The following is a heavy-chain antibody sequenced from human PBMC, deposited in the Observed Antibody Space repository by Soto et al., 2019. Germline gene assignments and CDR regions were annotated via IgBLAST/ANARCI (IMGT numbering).Heavy chain of an antibody. Sequence: GAVRVSWAACGFTFSRYSMKWVRQATGKGLEWVSYISSSSSTIYYADSVKGRFTISRDNAKNSLYLQMNSLRDEDTAVYYCARGRWDSSGWSFDYWGQGTLVTSPQ. D-gene: IGHD6-19*01. V-gene: IGHV3-48*02. CDR1: GFTFSRYS. CDR3: ARGRWDSSGWSFDY. J-gene: IGHJ4*02. CDR2: ISSSSSTI.